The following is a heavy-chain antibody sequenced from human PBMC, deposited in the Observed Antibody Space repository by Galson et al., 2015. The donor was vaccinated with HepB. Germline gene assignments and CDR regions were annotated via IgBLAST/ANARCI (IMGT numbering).Heavy chain of an antibody. J-gene: IGHJ5*02. Sequence: SLRLSCAASGFTFSGSAMHWVRQASGKGLEWVGRIRSKANSYATAYAASVKGRFTISRDDSKNTAYLQMNSLKTEDTAVYYCTRGGGIAVAGKNPPPLDPWGQGTLVTVSS. CDR2: IRSKANSYAT. CDR3: TRGGGIAVAGKNPPPLDP. D-gene: IGHD6-19*01. V-gene: IGHV3-73*01. CDR1: GFTFSGSA.